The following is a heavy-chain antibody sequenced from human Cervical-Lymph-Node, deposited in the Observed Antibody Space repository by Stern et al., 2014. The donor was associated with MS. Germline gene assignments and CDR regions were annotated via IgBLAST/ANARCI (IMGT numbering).Heavy chain of an antibody. CDR2: IIPTFGPP. V-gene: IGHV1-69*01. J-gene: IGHJ4*02. D-gene: IGHD1-26*01. CDR1: GDTFRTYE. Sequence: MQLVESGAEVVKPGSSVKVSCKASGDTFRTYEISWVRQSPGQGLEWMGGIIPTFGPPNYAQKFQGRVTITADESTNTAYMELKSLRSEDTAVYYCATDRGSISYFEHWGQGTLVTVSS. CDR3: ATDRGSISYFEH.